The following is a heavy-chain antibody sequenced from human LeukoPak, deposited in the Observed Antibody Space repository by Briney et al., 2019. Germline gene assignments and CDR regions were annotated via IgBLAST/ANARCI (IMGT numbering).Heavy chain of an antibody. D-gene: IGHD2-15*01. V-gene: IGHV4-4*07. CDR3: ARGPYCSGGRCSFDD. Sequence: SETLSLTCTVSGGSTSSYYWSWIRQPAGKGLEWIGRTHTSGTTNYNPSLKSRVTMSVDTSKNQLSLKLFSVTAADTAVYHCARGPYCSGGRCSFDDWGQGTLVTVSS. CDR1: GGSTSSYY. CDR2: THTSGTT. J-gene: IGHJ4*02.